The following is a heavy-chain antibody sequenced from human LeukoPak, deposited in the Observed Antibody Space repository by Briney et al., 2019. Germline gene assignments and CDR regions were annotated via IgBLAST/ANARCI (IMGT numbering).Heavy chain of an antibody. CDR2: IYTSGRT. CDR1: GGSISSYY. CDR3: ARDGNYADTFDI. Sequence: SQTLSLTCTVSGGSISSYYWSWIRQPAGKGLGWIGRIYTSGRTNYHPSLKSRVTMSVDTSKNQLSLKLSSVTAADTAVYYCARDGNYADTFDIWGQGTMVTVSS. V-gene: IGHV4-4*07. D-gene: IGHD1-7*01. J-gene: IGHJ3*02.